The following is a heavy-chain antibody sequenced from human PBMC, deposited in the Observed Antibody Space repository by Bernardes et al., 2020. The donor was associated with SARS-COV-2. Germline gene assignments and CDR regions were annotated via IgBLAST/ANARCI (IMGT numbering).Heavy chain of an antibody. CDR2: ISSSSSAI. CDR1: GFTFSSYG. CDR3: ARVVENNSAYYSTPLDS. D-gene: IGHD3-22*01. V-gene: IGHV3-48*02. Sequence: LRLSCAASGFTFSSYGMNWVRQAPGKGLEWVSYISSSSSAIYYAESVKGRFIISRDNAKNSLYLQMNSLRDDDTAVYYCARVVENNSAYYSTPLDSWGQGTLVTVSS. J-gene: IGHJ4*02.